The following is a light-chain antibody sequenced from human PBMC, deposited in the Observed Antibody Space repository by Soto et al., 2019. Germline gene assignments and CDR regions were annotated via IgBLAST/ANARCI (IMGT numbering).Light chain of an antibody. CDR1: QSISSY. V-gene: IGKV1-39*01. J-gene: IGKJ2*01. CDR3: QQSYSFPYT. Sequence: DIQMTQSPSSLSASLGDRVTITCRASQSISSYLNWYQQKPGKAPKLLIYTASSLQSGVPSRISGSGSGTDFTLTITSLQPEDFATYYCQQSYSFPYTFGQGTKLEIK. CDR2: TAS.